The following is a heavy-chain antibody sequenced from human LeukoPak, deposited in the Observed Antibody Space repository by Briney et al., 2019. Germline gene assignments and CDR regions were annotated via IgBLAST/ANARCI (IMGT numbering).Heavy chain of an antibody. Sequence: SETLSLTCAVYGGSFTGYYWSWIRQPPGKGLEWIGGINHSGTTNYNPSLKSRVTISLDTSKNQFSLKLTSVTAADTAIYYCARGGDNYDFWSGYRSWGQGSLVTVSS. CDR3: ARGGDNYDFWSGYRS. J-gene: IGHJ5*02. CDR2: INHSGTT. D-gene: IGHD3-3*01. V-gene: IGHV4-34*01. CDR1: GGSFTGYY.